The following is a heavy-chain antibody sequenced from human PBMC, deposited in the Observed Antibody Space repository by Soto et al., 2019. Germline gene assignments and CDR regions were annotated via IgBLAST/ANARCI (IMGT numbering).Heavy chain of an antibody. D-gene: IGHD1-1*01. J-gene: IGHJ6*02. CDR1: GYTFTSYA. V-gene: IGHV1-3*01. CDR2: INAGNGNT. Sequence: GASVKVSCKASGYTFTSYAMHWVRQAPGQRLEWMGWINAGNGNTKYSQKFQGRVTITRDTSASTAYMELSSLRSEDTAVYYCAREHLVPGYNYENYYYYYGMDVWGQGTTVTVSS. CDR3: AREHLVPGYNYENYYYYYGMDV.